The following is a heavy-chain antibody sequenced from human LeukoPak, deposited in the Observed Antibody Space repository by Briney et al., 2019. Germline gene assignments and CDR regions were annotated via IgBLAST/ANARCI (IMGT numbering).Heavy chain of an antibody. CDR1: GGSISSSSYY. CDR2: IYYSGST. V-gene: IGHV4-39*07. D-gene: IGHD6-19*01. Sequence: NPSETLSLTCTVSGGSISSSSYYWGWIRQPPGKGLEWIGSIYYSGSTNYNPSLKSRVTIPVDTSKNQFSLKLSSVTAADTAVYYCARVGWGIAVAGPRGSYYYYMDVWGKGATVTVSS. J-gene: IGHJ6*03. CDR3: ARVGWGIAVAGPRGSYYYYMDV.